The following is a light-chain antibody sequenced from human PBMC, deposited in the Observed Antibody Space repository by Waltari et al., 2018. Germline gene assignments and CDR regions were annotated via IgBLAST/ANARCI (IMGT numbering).Light chain of an antibody. CDR3: QSFDSSLSASV. Sequence: QSVLTQPPSMSGAPGQKVTIPCTGGSSNFGAGYDVHWYQQFPGAAPKLLIFGNTNRASGVPRRFSGSKSGPSASLAIAGLQSEDEAVYYCQSFDSSLSASVFGGGTKLTVL. J-gene: IGLJ3*02. CDR1: SSNFGAGYD. V-gene: IGLV1-40*01. CDR2: GNT.